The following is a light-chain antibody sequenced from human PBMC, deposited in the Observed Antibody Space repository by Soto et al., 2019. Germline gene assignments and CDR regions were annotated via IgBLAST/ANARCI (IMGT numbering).Light chain of an antibody. CDR2: DTS. V-gene: IGKV1-17*03. Sequence: DVQMTQSPSAMSASVGDRVTITCRASQDISRFVAWFQQKPGKAPKRLIYDTSSLQPGVPSRFSSRGSRTEIPLASSRLPPEDFATYCCLQHNSYPYTFGQGTKLEIK. CDR1: QDISRF. J-gene: IGKJ2*01. CDR3: LQHNSYPYT.